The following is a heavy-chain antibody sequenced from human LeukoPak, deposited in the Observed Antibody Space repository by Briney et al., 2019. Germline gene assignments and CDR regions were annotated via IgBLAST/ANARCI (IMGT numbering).Heavy chain of an antibody. CDR2: ISAYNGNT. CDR3: ARELPRYCGGDCYLFDY. V-gene: IGHV1-18*01. D-gene: IGHD2-21*02. J-gene: IGHJ4*02. Sequence: ASVKVSCKASGYTFTSYGISWVRQAPGQGLEWMGWISAYNGNTNYAQKLQGRVTMTTGTSTSTAYMELRSLRSDDTAVYYRARELPRYCGGDCYLFDYWGQGTLVTVSS. CDR1: GYTFTSYG.